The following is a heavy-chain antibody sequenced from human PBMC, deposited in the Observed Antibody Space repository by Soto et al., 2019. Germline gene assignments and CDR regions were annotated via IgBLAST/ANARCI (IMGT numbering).Heavy chain of an antibody. CDR3: TTGVDTIFGVVTINWFDP. V-gene: IGHV3-15*01. Sequence: GGSLRLSCAASGFTFSNAWMSWVRQAPGKGLEWVGRIKSKTDGGTTDYAAPVKGRFTISRDDSKNTLYLQMNSLKTEDTAVYYCTTGVDTIFGVVTINWFDPWGQGTLVTVSS. CDR1: GFTFSNAW. D-gene: IGHD3-3*01. CDR2: IKSKTDGGTT. J-gene: IGHJ5*02.